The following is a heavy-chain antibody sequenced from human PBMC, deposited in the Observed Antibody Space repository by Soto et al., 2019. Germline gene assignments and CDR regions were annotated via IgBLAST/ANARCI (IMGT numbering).Heavy chain of an antibody. Sequence: PGDSLKISCKGSGYSFASYWIGCVRQMPGKGLEWMGIIYPGDSDTRYNPSFQGQVTISADKSISIVSLKLTSVTAADTAVYYCARHDDSGKFINGFDIWSQGTMVTVSS. V-gene: IGHV5-51*01. D-gene: IGHD1-26*01. CDR2: IYPGDSDT. CDR1: GYSFASYW. J-gene: IGHJ3*02. CDR3: ARHDDSGKFINGFDI.